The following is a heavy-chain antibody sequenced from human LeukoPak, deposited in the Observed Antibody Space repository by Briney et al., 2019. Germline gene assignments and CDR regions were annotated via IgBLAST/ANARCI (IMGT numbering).Heavy chain of an antibody. Sequence: GGSLRLSCAVSGFTFSTYAMSWVRQAPGKGLEWVSAISGSGGSTYYADSVKGRFTISRDNSKNTLYLQMNSLRAEDTAVYYCATPLLSRGPNPKNDYWGQGTLVTVSS. J-gene: IGHJ4*02. CDR1: GFTFSTYA. V-gene: IGHV3-23*01. CDR2: ISGSGGST. D-gene: IGHD2/OR15-2a*01. CDR3: ATPLLSRGPNPKNDY.